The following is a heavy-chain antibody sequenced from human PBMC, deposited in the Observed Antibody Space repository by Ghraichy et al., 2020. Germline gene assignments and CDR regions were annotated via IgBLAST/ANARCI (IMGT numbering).Heavy chain of an antibody. CDR2: IYHSGST. V-gene: IGHV4-4*02. CDR1: GGSISSSNW. Sequence: SETLSLTCAVSGGSISSSNWWSWVRQPPGKGLEWIGEIYHSGSTNYNPSLKSRVTISVDKSKNQFSLKLSSVTAADTAVYYCAREVHSSARPFQGGDYWGQGTLVTVSS. J-gene: IGHJ4*02. CDR3: AREVHSSARPFQGGDY. D-gene: IGHD6-19*01.